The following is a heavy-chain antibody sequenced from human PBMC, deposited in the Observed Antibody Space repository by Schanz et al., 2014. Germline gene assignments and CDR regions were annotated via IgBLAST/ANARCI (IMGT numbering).Heavy chain of an antibody. J-gene: IGHJ4*02. CDR1: GFTFSNHA. V-gene: IGHV3-23*04. CDR2: FSGRGGRT. CDR3: AKDCPSDYGDHCFDF. D-gene: IGHD4-17*01. Sequence: EVQLVESGGGLVQPGGSLRLSCETSGFTFSNHAMSWVRQAPGKGLEWVSAFSGRGGRTYYADSVKGRFTISTDNSKNALYLQMNSVRAEDTAVYYCAKDCPSDYGDHCFDFWGQGTLVTVSS.